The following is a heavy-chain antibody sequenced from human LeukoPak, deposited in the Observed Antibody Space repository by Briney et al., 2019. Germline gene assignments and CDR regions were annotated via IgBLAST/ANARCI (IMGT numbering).Heavy chain of an antibody. CDR1: GGSFSGYS. CDR3: ARDRPVSGANWFDP. J-gene: IGHJ5*02. CDR2: INHSGGT. D-gene: IGHD2-8*02. Sequence: SETLSLTCAIYGGSFSGYSWSWIRQPPGKGLEWIGEINHSGGTNYNPSLKSRVTISVDTSRNQFSLKLSSVTAADTAVYYCARDRPVSGANWFDPWGQGALVTVSS. V-gene: IGHV4-34*01.